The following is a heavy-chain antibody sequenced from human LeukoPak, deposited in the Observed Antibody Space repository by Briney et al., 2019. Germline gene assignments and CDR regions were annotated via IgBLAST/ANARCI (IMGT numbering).Heavy chain of an antibody. J-gene: IGHJ3*01. D-gene: IGHD1-1*01. CDR3: ARGPGPLQLERLEAFDV. CDR2: IFYSGTT. V-gene: IGHV4-59*11. Sequence: SETLSLTCSISGGSISSHYWNWIRQSPGKGLEWIGYIFYSGTTNYNPSLQSRVTVSIDTSRNQFSLRLNSVTAADTAVYYCARGPGPLQLERLEAFDVWGQGTMVTVSS. CDR1: GGSISSHY.